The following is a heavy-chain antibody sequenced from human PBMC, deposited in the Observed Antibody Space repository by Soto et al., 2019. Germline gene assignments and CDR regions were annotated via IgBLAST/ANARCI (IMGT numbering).Heavy chain of an antibody. CDR1: GGTFSSYA. V-gene: IGHV1-69*01. Sequence: QVQLVQSGAEVKKPGSSVKVSCKASGGTFSSYAISWVRQAPGQGLEWMGGIIPIPGTANYAQKFQGRVTITADASTSTAYMELSSLRSDDTAVYYCARSQGSSTSLEIYYYYYYGMDVWGQGTTVTVSS. CDR2: IIPIPGTA. J-gene: IGHJ6*02. CDR3: ARSQGSSTSLEIYYYYYYGMDV. D-gene: IGHD2-2*01.